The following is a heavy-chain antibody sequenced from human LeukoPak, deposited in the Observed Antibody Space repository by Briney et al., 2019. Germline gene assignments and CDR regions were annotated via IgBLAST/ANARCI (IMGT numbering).Heavy chain of an antibody. J-gene: IGHJ3*02. CDR1: GYSFTTYW. CDR3: ARQRAYSEADAFDI. CDR2: IYPGDSDT. V-gene: IGHV5-51*01. D-gene: IGHD3-16*01. Sequence: GESPKISCKGSGYSFTTYWIGWVRQMPGKGLEWMGSIYPGDSDTRYSPSFQGQVTISADKSISTAYLQWSSLKASDTAMYYCARQRAYSEADAFDIWGQGTMITVSS.